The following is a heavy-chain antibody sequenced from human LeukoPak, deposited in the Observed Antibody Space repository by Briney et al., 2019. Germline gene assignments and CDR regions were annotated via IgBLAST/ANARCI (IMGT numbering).Heavy chain of an antibody. CDR2: INPNSGGT. Sequence: ASVKVSCKASGYTFTGYYMHWVRQAPGQGLEWMGWINPNSGGTNYAQKFQGRVTMTRDTSISTAYMELSRLRSDDTAVYYCARAGANGIEAAGSLRYWGQGTLVTVSS. J-gene: IGHJ4*02. CDR1: GYTFTGYY. V-gene: IGHV1-2*02. CDR3: ARAGANGIEAAGSLRY. D-gene: IGHD6-13*01.